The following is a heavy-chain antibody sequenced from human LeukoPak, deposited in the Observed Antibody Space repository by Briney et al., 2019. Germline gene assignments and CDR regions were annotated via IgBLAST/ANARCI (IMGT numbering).Heavy chain of an antibody. CDR3: AREYHYYDTSGYYF. Sequence: SGGSLRLSCAAAGFTFSSYSMNWVRQAPGKGLEWVSYISSSSSTIYYADSVEGRFPISRDNAKNSLYLQMNSLRDEDTAVYYCAREYHYYDTSGYYFWGQGTLVTVSS. V-gene: IGHV3-48*02. CDR2: ISSSSSTI. CDR1: GFTFSSYS. D-gene: IGHD3-22*01. J-gene: IGHJ4*02.